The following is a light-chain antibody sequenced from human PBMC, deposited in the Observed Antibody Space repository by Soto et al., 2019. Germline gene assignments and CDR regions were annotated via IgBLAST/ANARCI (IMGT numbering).Light chain of an antibody. Sequence: DIQMTQSPSSLSASVGDRVTITCRASQGINSYLAWYQQKPGKVPKLLIYAASTLQSGVPSRFSGSGSGTDFTLTISSLQPDDVATYYCQKYKSVPWTFGQGTQVEIK. CDR2: AAS. J-gene: IGKJ1*01. V-gene: IGKV1-27*01. CDR3: QKYKSVPWT. CDR1: QGINSY.